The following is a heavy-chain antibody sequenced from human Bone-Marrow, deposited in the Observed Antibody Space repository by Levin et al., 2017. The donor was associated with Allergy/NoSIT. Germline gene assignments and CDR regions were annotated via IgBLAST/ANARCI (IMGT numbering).Heavy chain of an antibody. V-gene: IGHV4-31*03. J-gene: IGHJ4*02. Sequence: PSETLSLTCTVSGGSISGGGYYWSWIRQHPGKGLEWIGYIYYSGNTYYNPSLKSRVIISVVTSKNQLSLTLTSVTVADTAVYYCARFNGYDFDYWGQGTLVTVSS. CDR1: GGSISGGGYY. CDR3: ARFNGYDFDY. CDR2: IYYSGNT. D-gene: IGHD5-12*01.